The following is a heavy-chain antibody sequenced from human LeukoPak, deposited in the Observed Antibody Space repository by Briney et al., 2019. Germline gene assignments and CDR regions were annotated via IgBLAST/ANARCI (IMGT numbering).Heavy chain of an antibody. J-gene: IGHJ3*02. CDR1: GYSISCGYY. CDR2: IYHSGST. V-gene: IGHV4-38-2*01. D-gene: IGHD6-13*01. Sequence: SETLSLTCAVSGYSISCGYYWGWIRQPPGKGLEWIGSIYHSGSTYYNPSLKSRVTISVDTSKNQFSLKLSSVTAADTAVYYCASPRSSSDAFDIWGQGTMVTVSS. CDR3: ASPRSSSDAFDI.